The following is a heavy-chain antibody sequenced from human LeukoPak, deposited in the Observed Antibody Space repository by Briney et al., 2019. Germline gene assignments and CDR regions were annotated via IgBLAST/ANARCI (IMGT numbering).Heavy chain of an antibody. Sequence: GGSLRLSCAASGFTFSSYSMNWVRQAPGKGLEWVSYISSSSSTIYYADSVKGRFTISRDNAKNSLYLQMNSLRAEDTAVYYCARDGFLQLALLYYCYYMDVWGKGTTVTVSS. V-gene: IGHV3-48*01. CDR1: GFTFSSYS. CDR2: ISSSSSTI. D-gene: IGHD5-18*01. CDR3: ARDGFLQLALLYYCYYMDV. J-gene: IGHJ6*03.